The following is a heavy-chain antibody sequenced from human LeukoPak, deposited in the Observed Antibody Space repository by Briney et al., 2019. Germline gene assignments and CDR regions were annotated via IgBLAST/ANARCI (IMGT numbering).Heavy chain of an antibody. D-gene: IGHD3-10*01. CDR2: ISYDGSNK. Sequence: GGSLRLSCAASGFTFSSYAMHWVRQAPGKGLEWVAVISYDGSNKYYADSVKGRFTISRDNSKNTLYLQMNSLRAEDTAVYYCAREFNNYYGSGSDVSYGMDVWGQGTTVTVSS. CDR1: GFTFSSYA. CDR3: AREFNNYYGSGSDVSYGMDV. V-gene: IGHV3-30-3*01. J-gene: IGHJ6*02.